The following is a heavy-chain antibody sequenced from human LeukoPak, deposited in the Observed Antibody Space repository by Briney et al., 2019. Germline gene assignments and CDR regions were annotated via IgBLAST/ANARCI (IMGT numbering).Heavy chain of an antibody. CDR3: ARALIAVAGYYYYGMDV. D-gene: IGHD6-19*01. J-gene: IGHJ6*02. CDR1: GFTLSNYG. Sequence: GGSLRLSCSASGFTLSNYGMHWVRQAPGKGLEWVAVISYDGSNQYYADSVKGRFTISRDNSKNTLFLQMNSLRAEDTAVYYCARALIAVAGYYYYGMDVWGQGTTVTVSS. V-gene: IGHV3-30*03. CDR2: ISYDGSNQ.